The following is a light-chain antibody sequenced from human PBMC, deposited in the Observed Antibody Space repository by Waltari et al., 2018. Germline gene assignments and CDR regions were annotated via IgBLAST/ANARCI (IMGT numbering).Light chain of an antibody. CDR2: FGS. CDR1: QSLLQRNGYNW. Sequence: DIVMTQSPLSLAVTPGEPASISCRSSQSLLQRNGYNWLNWYLQKPGQSPQVLIYFGSNRASGVPDRFSGSVSGTDFTLKISRVEAEDVGVYYCMQGLQTPYTFGQGTKLEF. J-gene: IGKJ2*01. V-gene: IGKV2-28*01. CDR3: MQGLQTPYT.